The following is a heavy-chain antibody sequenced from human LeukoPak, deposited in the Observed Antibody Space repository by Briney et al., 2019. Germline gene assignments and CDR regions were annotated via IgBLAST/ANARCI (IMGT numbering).Heavy chain of an antibody. D-gene: IGHD5-18*01. V-gene: IGHV1-8*01. CDR1: GYTFTSYD. CDR3: ARGRDSTDTAMVRNWFDP. CDR2: MNPNSGNT. Sequence: GASVKVSCKASGYTFTSYDINWVRQAPGQGLEWMGWMNPNSGNTGYSQKFQGRVTMTRNTSISTAYMELSSLRSEDTAVYYCARGRDSTDTAMVRNWFDPWGQGTLVTVSS. J-gene: IGHJ5*02.